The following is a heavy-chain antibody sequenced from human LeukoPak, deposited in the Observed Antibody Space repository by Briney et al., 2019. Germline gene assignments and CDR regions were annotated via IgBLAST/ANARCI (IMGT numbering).Heavy chain of an antibody. D-gene: IGHD1-26*01. CDR1: GGSFGGYY. CDR2: INHSGST. V-gene: IGHV4-34*01. J-gene: IGHJ4*02. Sequence: SETLSLTCAVYGGSFGGYYWSWIRQPPGKGLEWIGEINHSGSTNYNPSLKSRVTISVDTSKNQFSLKLSSVTAADTAVYYCATSIVGAPDYWGQGTLVIVSS. CDR3: ATSIVGAPDY.